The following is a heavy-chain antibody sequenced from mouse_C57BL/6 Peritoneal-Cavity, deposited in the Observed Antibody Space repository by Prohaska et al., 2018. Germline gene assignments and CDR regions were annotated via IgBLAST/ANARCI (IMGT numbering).Heavy chain of an antibody. CDR3: ARDYDCDY. D-gene: IGHD1-1*01. V-gene: IGHV1-61*01. J-gene: IGHJ2*01. Sequence: RPGSSVKLSCKASGYTLTRYRMDWGKQRPGKGLEWIGNIYPSDSENHYNQKFKDKATLTVDKSSSTAYMQLSSLTSEDSAVYYCARDYDCDYWGQGTTLTVSS. CDR1: GYTLTRYR. CDR2: IYPSDSEN.